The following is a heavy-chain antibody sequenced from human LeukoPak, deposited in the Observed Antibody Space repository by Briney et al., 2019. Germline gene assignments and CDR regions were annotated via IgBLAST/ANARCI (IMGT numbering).Heavy chain of an antibody. CDR1: GFTFSSYE. J-gene: IGHJ4*02. V-gene: IGHV3-48*03. D-gene: IGHD3-22*01. CDR2: ISGSGSTM. CDR3: ARYISGYYYVGWDS. Sequence: GGSLRLSCAASGFTFSSYEMNWVRQAPGKGLEWISYISGSGSTMYYADSVKGRFTISRDNAKNSLYMQMNSLRAEDTADFCARYISGYYYVGWDSWGQGTLVTVSS.